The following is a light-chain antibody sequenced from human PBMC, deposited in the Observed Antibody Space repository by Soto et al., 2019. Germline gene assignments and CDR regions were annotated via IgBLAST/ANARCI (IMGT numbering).Light chain of an antibody. CDR2: AAS. V-gene: IGKV3-15*01. Sequence: EIVMAQSPATLSMSPVERATLSFRAGQIVSINLAWYQPTPGRAPVLHISAASTRATDTPPTFSGSRAGPKFTLTISRLQSDDCVVDYCQQYNNWPYSFGQTTKVDIK. CDR1: QIVSIN. CDR3: QQYNNWPYS. J-gene: IGKJ2*03.